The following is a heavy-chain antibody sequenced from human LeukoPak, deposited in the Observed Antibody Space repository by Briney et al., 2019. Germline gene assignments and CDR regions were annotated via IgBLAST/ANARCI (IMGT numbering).Heavy chain of an antibody. CDR1: GFSFSIYW. V-gene: IGHV3-74*01. CDR2: IHSDGSTI. D-gene: IGHD2-2*01. J-gene: IGHJ3*02. Sequence: GRSLRLSCSPSGFSFSIYWTHWVRQVPGKGLVWVARIHSDGSTIGYADSVKGRFTIYRGNAKNSVYLQMNSLRAEDTAVYYCARDIKGQYQDAFDIWGQGTMVTVSS. CDR3: ARDIKGQYQDAFDI.